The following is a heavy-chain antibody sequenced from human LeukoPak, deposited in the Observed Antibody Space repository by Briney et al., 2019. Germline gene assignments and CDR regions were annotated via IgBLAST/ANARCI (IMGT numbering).Heavy chain of an antibody. CDR3: ARSLKVSAALDVFDI. CDR2: ISRSGGSI. J-gene: IGHJ3*02. Sequence: GGSLRLSCAASEFTFSSHSMNWVRQAPGKGLEWVSSISRSGGSIYYADSLKGRFTISRDNAKNSLYPQMNSLRAEDTAVYFCARSLKVSAALDVFDIWGQGTMVTVSS. CDR1: EFTFSSHS. D-gene: IGHD2-2*01. V-gene: IGHV3-21*01.